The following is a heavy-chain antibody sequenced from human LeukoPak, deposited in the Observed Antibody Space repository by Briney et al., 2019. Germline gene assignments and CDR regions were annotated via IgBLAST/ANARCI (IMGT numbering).Heavy chain of an antibody. CDR1: GGSINSSNYY. CDR3: ARHLTGYYKSRGWFDP. CDR2: INHSGST. D-gene: IGHD3-9*01. J-gene: IGHJ5*02. Sequence: PSETLSLTCTVSGGSINSSNYYWSWLRQPPGRGLEWIGEINHSGSTNYNPSLKSRVTISVDTSKNQFSLKLSSVTAADTAVYYCARHLTGYYKSRGWFDPWGQGTLVTVSS. V-gene: IGHV4-39*01.